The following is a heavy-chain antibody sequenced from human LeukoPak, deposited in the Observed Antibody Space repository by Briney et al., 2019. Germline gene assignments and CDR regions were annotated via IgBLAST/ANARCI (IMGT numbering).Heavy chain of an antibody. Sequence: SSETLSLTCTVSGGSISSGGYSWSWIRQPPGKGLEWIGYIYHSGSTYYNPSLKSRVTISVDRSKNQFSLKLSSVTAADTAVYYCARGPSPDYVWGGYLSRFDYWGQGTLVTVSS. CDR3: ARGPSPDYVWGGYLSRFDY. D-gene: IGHD3-16*02. CDR1: GGSISSGGYS. CDR2: IYHSGST. V-gene: IGHV4-30-2*01. J-gene: IGHJ4*02.